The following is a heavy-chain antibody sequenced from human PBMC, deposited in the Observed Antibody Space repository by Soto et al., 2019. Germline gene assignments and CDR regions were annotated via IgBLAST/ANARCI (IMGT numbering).Heavy chain of an antibody. V-gene: IGHV4-59*08. CDR3: AKGPNWDFVY. D-gene: IGHD3-16*01. J-gene: IGHJ4*02. Sequence: QVPLQESGPGLVKPSETLSLTCTVSGGSINSYYWSWIRQSPGKGLEWIGYIYYTGSTSYNPSLKSRVTLSVDTSKNQFFLKLSSVTAADTAVYYCAKGPNWDFVYWGQGTLTTVSS. CDR2: IYYTGST. CDR1: GGSINSYY.